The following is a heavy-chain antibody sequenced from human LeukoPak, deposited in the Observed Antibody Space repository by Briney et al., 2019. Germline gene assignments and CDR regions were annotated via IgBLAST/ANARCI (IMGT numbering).Heavy chain of an antibody. J-gene: IGHJ4*02. CDR1: GYTFTGYY. D-gene: IGHD3-22*01. Sequence: ASVKVSCKASGYTFTGYYMHWVRPAPGQGLEWMGWINPNSGGTNYAQKFQGRVTMTRDTSISTAYMELSRLRSDDTAVYYCASWVKWNYYDSSGYLDYWGQGTLVTVSS. CDR3: ASWVKWNYYDSSGYLDY. CDR2: INPNSGGT. V-gene: IGHV1-2*02.